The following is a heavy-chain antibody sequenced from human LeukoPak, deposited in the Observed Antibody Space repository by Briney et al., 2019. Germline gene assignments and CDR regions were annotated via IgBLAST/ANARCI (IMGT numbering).Heavy chain of an antibody. D-gene: IGHD6-6*01. Sequence: GGSQRLSRAASGFTFSSYWMSWVRQAPGKGLEWVANIKQDGSEKYYVDSVEGRFTISRDNAKNSLYLQMNSLRAEDTAVYYCARDFSQLVLDYWGQGTLVTVSS. J-gene: IGHJ4*02. CDR1: GFTFSSYW. CDR3: ARDFSQLVLDY. V-gene: IGHV3-7*01. CDR2: IKQDGSEK.